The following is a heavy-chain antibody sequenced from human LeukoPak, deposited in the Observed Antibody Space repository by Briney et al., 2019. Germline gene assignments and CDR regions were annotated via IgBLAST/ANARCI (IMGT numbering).Heavy chain of an antibody. CDR2: ISVYSGNT. CDR1: GYTFTSYG. V-gene: IGHV1-18*01. J-gene: IGHJ1*01. D-gene: IGHD1-26*01. CDR3: ARSRYSGSYFHH. Sequence: GASVKVSCKTSGYTFTSYGISWGRQAPGPGVEGMGRISVYSGNTNYAQKFQGRVTMTTETSTNPAYLELRSLRSADTAVYYCARSRYSGSYFHHWGQGTLVTVSS.